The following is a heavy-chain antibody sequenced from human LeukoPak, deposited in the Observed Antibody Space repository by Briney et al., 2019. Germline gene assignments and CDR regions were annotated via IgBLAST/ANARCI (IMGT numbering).Heavy chain of an antibody. CDR3: AREVTILAWFHP. CDR2: IYTSGST. J-gene: IGHJ5*02. Sequence: ATESLSLSCTVSGGSIRCASNYSGWIRQPAGKGLEGIGRIYTSGSTNYNPSLKSRVTISVDTSKNQFSLKLRAVTDADTAVYISAREVTILAWFHPRGARALVALSS. D-gene: IGHD2-21*02. CDR1: GGSIRCASNY. V-gene: IGHV4-61*02.